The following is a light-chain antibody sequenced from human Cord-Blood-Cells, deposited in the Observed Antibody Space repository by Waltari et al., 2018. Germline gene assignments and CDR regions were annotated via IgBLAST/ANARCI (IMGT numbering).Light chain of an antibody. Sequence: EIVRTQSPAPLSVSPGERATLSCRASQSVSSNLAWYQQKPGQAPRLLIYGASTRATGIPARFSGRGSGTEFTLTISSLQSEDFAVYYCQQYNNWPRTFGQGTKVEIK. V-gene: IGKV3-15*01. CDR2: GAS. J-gene: IGKJ1*01. CDR3: QQYNNWPRT. CDR1: QSVSSN.